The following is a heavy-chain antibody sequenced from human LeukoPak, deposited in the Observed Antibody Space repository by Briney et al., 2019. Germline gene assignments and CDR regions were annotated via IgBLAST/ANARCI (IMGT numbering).Heavy chain of an antibody. D-gene: IGHD2-2*01. CDR1: GGSISSYY. Sequence: SETLSLTCTVSGGSISSYYWSWIRQPPGKGLEWIGYIYYSGSTNYNPSLKSRVTISVDTSKNQFSLKLSSVTAADTAVYYCARLGLVPVANDYYYYGMDVWGQGTTITVSS. V-gene: IGHV4-59*08. CDR3: ARLGLVPVANDYYYYGMDV. CDR2: IYYSGST. J-gene: IGHJ6*02.